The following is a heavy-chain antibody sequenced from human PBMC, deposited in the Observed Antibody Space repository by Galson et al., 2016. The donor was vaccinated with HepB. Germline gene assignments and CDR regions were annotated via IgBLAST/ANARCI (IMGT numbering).Heavy chain of an antibody. CDR2: TFYRSKWYS. Sequence: CAISGDSVSSNSASWNWVRQSPSRGLEWLGRTFYRSKWYSEYGTSVKSRITLSADTSKNQFSLQLNSVTPEDTAVYYCARDAHHMARGLPEWGQGTLVIVSS. J-gene: IGHJ4*02. CDR3: ARDAHHMARGLPE. CDR1: GDSVSSNSAS. D-gene: IGHD3-10*01. V-gene: IGHV6-1*01.